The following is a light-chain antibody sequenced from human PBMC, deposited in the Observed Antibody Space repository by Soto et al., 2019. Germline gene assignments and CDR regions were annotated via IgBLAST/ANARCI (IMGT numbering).Light chain of an antibody. Sequence: EIVLTQSPATLSLSPGERATLSCRASQSVSSYLAWYQQKPGQAPRLLIYDASNRATGIPARFSGSGSGTDFTLNISSLEPEDFAVYYCQQRSTWPPRITFGPGTKVDIK. CDR2: DAS. J-gene: IGKJ3*01. CDR3: QQRSTWPPRIT. CDR1: QSVSSY. V-gene: IGKV3-11*01.